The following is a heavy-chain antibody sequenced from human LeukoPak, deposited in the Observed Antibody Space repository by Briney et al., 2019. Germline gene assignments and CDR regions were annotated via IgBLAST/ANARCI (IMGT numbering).Heavy chain of an antibody. CDR2: INHSGST. Sequence: KPSETLSLTCAVYGGSFSGYYWSWIRQPPGKGLEWIGEINHSGSTNYNPSLKSRVTISVDTSKNQFSLKLSSVTAADTAVYYCARLYSGYDSPSYYFDYWGQGTPVTVSS. V-gene: IGHV4-34*01. D-gene: IGHD5-12*01. J-gene: IGHJ4*02. CDR3: ARLYSGYDSPSYYFDY. CDR1: GGSFSGYY.